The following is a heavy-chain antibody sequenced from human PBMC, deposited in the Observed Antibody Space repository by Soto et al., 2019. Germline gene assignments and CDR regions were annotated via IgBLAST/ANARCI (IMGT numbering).Heavy chain of an antibody. V-gene: IGHV4-34*01. Sequence: QVQLQQWGAGLLKPSETLSLTCAVYGGSFSGYYWCWIHQPPGKGLEWIGEINHSGSTTYNPSLKSRVTISVVTSKNQFSLKLSSVTAADTAVYYCARRSAAGPWGQGTLVTVSS. D-gene: IGHD6-19*01. CDR3: ARRSAAGP. CDR1: GGSFSGYY. CDR2: INHSGST. J-gene: IGHJ5*02.